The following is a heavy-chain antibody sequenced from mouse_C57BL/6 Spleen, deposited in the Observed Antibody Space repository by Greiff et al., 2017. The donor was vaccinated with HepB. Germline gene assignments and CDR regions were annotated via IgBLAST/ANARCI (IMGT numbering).Heavy chain of an antibody. CDR2: ISSGGSYT. V-gene: IGHV5-6*01. Sequence: EVQLVESGGDLVKPGGSLKLSCAASGFTFSSYGMSWVRQTPDKRLEWVATISSGGSYTYYPDSVKGRFTISRDNAKNTLYLQMSSLKSEDTAMYYCARHEGYHDDWGQGTTLTVSS. J-gene: IGHJ2*01. CDR3: ARHEGYHDD. CDR1: GFTFSSYG.